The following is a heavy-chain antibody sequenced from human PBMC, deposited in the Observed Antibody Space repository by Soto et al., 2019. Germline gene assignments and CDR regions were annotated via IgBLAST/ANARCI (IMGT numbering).Heavy chain of an antibody. D-gene: IGHD5-12*01. CDR2: ISSSSSTI. V-gene: IGHV3-48*01. Sequence: TYSMNWVRQAPGKGLEWVSYISSSSSTIYYADSVKGRFTISRDNAKNSLYLQMDSLSAEDTAIYYCARPYYNGYDFADPFDFWGQGTLVTVSS. CDR1: TYS. J-gene: IGHJ4*02. CDR3: ARPYYNGYDFADPFDF.